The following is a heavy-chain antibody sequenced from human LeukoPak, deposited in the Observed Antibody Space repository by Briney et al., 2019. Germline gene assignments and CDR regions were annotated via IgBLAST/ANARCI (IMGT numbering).Heavy chain of an antibody. CDR1: GGSISSYY. Sequence: PSETLSLTCTVSGGSISSYYWSWIRQPPGKGLEWIGYIYYSGSTNCNPSLKSRVTISVDTSNNQFSLKLSSVTAADTAVYYCARVGGTNYYYYGMDVWGQGTTVTVSS. CDR2: IYYSGST. D-gene: IGHD1-1*01. J-gene: IGHJ6*02. CDR3: ARVGGTNYYYYGMDV. V-gene: IGHV4-59*01.